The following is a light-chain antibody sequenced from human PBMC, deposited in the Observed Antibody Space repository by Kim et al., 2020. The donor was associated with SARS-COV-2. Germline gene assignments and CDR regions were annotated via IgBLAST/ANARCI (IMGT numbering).Light chain of an antibody. CDR1: QSVRNNY. V-gene: IGKV3-20*01. CDR2: GAS. J-gene: IGKJ2*01. CDR3: QQYGDSART. Sequence: LSPGQRATRSCRASQSVRNNYVAWYQQNPGQAPRLFIYGASNRATGIPDRFSGSGSGTDFTLTISTLEPEDFAVYYCQQYGDSARTFGQGTKLEI.